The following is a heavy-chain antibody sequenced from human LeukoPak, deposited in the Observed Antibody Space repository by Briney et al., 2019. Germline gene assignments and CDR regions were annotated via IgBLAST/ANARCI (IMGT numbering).Heavy chain of an antibody. V-gene: IGHV1-69*13. Sequence: SVKVSCKASGGTFSSYAISWVRQAPGQGLEWMGGIIPIFGTANYAQKFQGRVTITAVESTSTAYMELSSLRSEDTAVYYCARVGIAVADGFDYWGQGTLVTASS. D-gene: IGHD6-19*01. J-gene: IGHJ4*02. CDR3: ARVGIAVADGFDY. CDR2: IIPIFGTA. CDR1: GGTFSSYA.